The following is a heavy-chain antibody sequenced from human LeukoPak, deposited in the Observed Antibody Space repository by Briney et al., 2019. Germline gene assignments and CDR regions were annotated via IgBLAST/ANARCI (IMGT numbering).Heavy chain of an antibody. J-gene: IGHJ4*02. CDR1: GGTFSSYA. D-gene: IGHD4-17*01. Sequence: ASVKVSCKASGGTFSSYAISWVRQAPGQGLEWMGGIIPIFGTANYAQKFQGRVTITADESTSTAYMELSSLRSEDTAVYYCARPTYGDYGTPFDYWGQGTLVTVSS. V-gene: IGHV1-69*13. CDR2: IIPIFGTA. CDR3: ARPTYGDYGTPFDY.